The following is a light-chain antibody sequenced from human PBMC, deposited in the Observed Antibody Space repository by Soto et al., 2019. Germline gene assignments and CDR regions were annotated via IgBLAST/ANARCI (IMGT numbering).Light chain of an antibody. J-gene: IGLJ1*01. CDR2: EVS. CDR3: DSFTSSRAYV. V-gene: IGLV2-14*01. CDR1: SSDVGGYNY. Sequence: QSVLTQPASVSGSPGQSITISCTGTSSDVGGYNYVSWYQQHPGKAPKLMIYEVSNRPSGVSNRFSGSKSGNTASLTISGLQADDEADYYCDSFTSSRAYVFGVGTKVTVL.